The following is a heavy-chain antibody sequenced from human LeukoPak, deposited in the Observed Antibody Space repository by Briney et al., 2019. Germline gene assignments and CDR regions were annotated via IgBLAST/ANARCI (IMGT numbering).Heavy chain of an antibody. CDR2: ISGSGGST. D-gene: IGHD3-3*01. J-gene: IGHJ4*02. CDR3: AKDSVLRFLELGDY. Sequence: GGSLRLSCAASGFTFSSYAMSWVRQAPGKGLEWVSAISGSGGSTYYADSVKGRFTISRDNSKNTLYLQMNSLRAEDTAVYCCAKDSVLRFLELGDYWGQGTLVTVSS. CDR1: GFTFSSYA. V-gene: IGHV3-23*01.